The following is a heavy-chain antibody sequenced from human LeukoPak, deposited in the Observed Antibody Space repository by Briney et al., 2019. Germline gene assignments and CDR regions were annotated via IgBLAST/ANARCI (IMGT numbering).Heavy chain of an antibody. Sequence: ASVKVSCKASGYTFTTYAISWVRQAPGQGLEWMGWISTYNGNTNYAQKFQGRVTLTTDTSTRTAYMDPRSLRSDDTAVYHCARVALGSWYFDLWGRGTLVTVSS. V-gene: IGHV1-18*01. CDR1: GYTFTTYA. CDR3: ARVALGSWYFDL. CDR2: ISTYNGNT. D-gene: IGHD2-15*01. J-gene: IGHJ2*01.